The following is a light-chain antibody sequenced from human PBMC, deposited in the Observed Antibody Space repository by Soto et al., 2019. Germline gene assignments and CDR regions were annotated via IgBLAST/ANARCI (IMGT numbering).Light chain of an antibody. CDR3: SAYTARSTLV. V-gene: IGLV2-14*01. Sequence: QSALTQPASVSGSPGQSITVSCTGTSSDIGGYNYVSWYQQHPGKAPKLMVYEVRNRPSGISSRFSGPRSGNTASLTISGLQSEDEGDYYCSAYTARSTLVFGGGTKVTVL. CDR1: SSDIGGYNY. J-gene: IGLJ3*02. CDR2: EVR.